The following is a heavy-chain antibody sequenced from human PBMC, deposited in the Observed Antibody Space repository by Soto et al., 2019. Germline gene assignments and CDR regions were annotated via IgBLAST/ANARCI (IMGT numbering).Heavy chain of an antibody. Sequence: QLQLQESGPGLVKPSETLSLTCTVSGGSISSSSYYWGWIRQPPGKGLEWIGSIYYSGSTYYNPSLKSRVTISADTSKNQFSRKLSSVAAADTAVYYCARRCSSTSCYAHDAFDIWGQGTMVTVSS. D-gene: IGHD2-2*01. CDR2: IYYSGST. V-gene: IGHV4-39*01. CDR3: ARRCSSTSCYAHDAFDI. CDR1: GGSISSSSYY. J-gene: IGHJ3*02.